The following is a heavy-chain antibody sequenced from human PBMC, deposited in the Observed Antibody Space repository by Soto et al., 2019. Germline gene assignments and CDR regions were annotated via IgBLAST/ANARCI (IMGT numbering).Heavy chain of an antibody. CDR1: GGSISSGDYY. Sequence: KTSETLSLTCTVSGGSISSGDYYWSWIRQPPGKGLEWIGYIYYSGSTYYNPSLKSRVTISVDTSKNQFSLKLSSVTAADTAVYYCARDDGRYNWNDEYGDCFDYWGQGTLVTVSS. CDR2: IYYSGST. V-gene: IGHV4-30-4*01. D-gene: IGHD1-1*01. CDR3: ARDDGRYNWNDEYGDCFDY. J-gene: IGHJ4*02.